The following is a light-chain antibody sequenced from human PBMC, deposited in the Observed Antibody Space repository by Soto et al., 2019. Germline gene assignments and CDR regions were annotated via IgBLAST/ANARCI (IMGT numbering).Light chain of an antibody. CDR1: QDISNY. V-gene: IGKV1-33*01. Sequence: DIQMTQSPSSLSASVGDRVTITCQASQDISNYLNWYQQKPGKAPKLLIYDASNLETGVPSRFSGSGSGTDFTFTISSLQPEDIATYYCQQYDNLLLFGGVTKVEIK. CDR3: QQYDNLLL. J-gene: IGKJ4*01. CDR2: DAS.